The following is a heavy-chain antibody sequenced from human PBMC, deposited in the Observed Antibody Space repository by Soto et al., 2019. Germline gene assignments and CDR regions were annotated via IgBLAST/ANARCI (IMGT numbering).Heavy chain of an antibody. Sequence: QVQLQESGPGLVKPSETLSLNCTVSGGSISSYYWSWIRQPPGKGLEWIGYIYYSGSTNYNPSLKRRVTISVDTSKNQFSLKLSSVTAADTAVYYCARRYGGNFDYWGQGTLVTVSS. CDR3: ARRYGGNFDY. CDR2: IYYSGST. CDR1: GGSISSYY. V-gene: IGHV4-59*01. D-gene: IGHD1-26*01. J-gene: IGHJ4*02.